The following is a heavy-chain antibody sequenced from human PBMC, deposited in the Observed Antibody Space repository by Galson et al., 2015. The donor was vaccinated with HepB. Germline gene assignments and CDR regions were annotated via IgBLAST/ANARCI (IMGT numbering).Heavy chain of an antibody. Sequence: SVKVSCKASGGTFSSYAISWVRQAPGQGLEWMGGIIPIFGTANYAQKFQGRVTITADESTSTAYMELSSLRSEDTAVYYCARGALVVPAATHKYYYYMDVWGKGTTVTVSS. CDR3: ARGALVVPAATHKYYYYMDV. CDR1: GGTFSSYA. J-gene: IGHJ6*03. V-gene: IGHV1-69*13. D-gene: IGHD2-2*01. CDR2: IIPIFGTA.